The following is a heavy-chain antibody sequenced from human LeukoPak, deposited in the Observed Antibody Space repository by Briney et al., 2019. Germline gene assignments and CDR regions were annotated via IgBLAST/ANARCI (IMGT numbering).Heavy chain of an antibody. CDR1: GYTFTSYD. J-gene: IGHJ6*03. CDR2: MNPNSGNT. CDR3: AREGVVGSSEGYYYYYYMDV. V-gene: IGHV1-8*03. D-gene: IGHD6-6*01. Sequence: ASVKVSCKASGYTFTSYDINWVRQATGQGLEWMRWMNPNSGNTGYAQKFQGRVTITRNTSISTAYMELSSLRSEDTAVYYCAREGVVGSSEGYYYYYYMDVWGKGTTVTVSS.